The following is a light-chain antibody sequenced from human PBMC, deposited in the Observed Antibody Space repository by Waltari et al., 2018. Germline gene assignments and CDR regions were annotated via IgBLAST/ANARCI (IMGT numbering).Light chain of an antibody. J-gene: IGLJ2*01. CDR1: RLRISY. Sequence: SSELTQDPTVSVALGQTVRITCQGDRLRISYPNGYQQRPGQAPILVLYGQNSRPSGIPDRFSGSISGNTASLTITGAQAEDEADYYCHSRDSSSTRFFGGGTRLTV. CDR3: HSRDSSSTRF. V-gene: IGLV3-19*01. CDR2: GQN.